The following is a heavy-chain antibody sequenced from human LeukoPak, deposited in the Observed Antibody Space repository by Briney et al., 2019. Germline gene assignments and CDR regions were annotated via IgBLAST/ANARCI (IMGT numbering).Heavy chain of an antibody. CDR3: ARAAAAGNWFDP. V-gene: IGHV4-34*01. D-gene: IGHD6-13*01. J-gene: IGHJ5*02. CDR2: INHSGST. Sequence: SETLSLTCAVYGGSFSGYYWSWIRQPPGKGLEWIGEINHSGSTHYNPSLKSRVTISVDTSKNQVSLKLSSVTAADTAVYYCARAAAAGNWFDPWGQGTLVTVSS. CDR1: GGSFSGYY.